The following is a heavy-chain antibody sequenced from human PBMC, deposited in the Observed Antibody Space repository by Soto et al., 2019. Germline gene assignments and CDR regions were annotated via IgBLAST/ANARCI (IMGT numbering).Heavy chain of an antibody. D-gene: IGHD4-17*01. CDR1: GGSISSYY. Sequence: SETLSLTCTVSGGSISSYYWSWIRQPPGKGLEWNGYIYYSGSTNYNPSLKSRVTMSVDTSENQFSLKLSSVTAADTAVYYCARGYEDDYGDYYFDYWGQGTLVTVSS. CDR2: IYYSGST. J-gene: IGHJ4*02. CDR3: ARGYEDDYGDYYFDY. V-gene: IGHV4-59*01.